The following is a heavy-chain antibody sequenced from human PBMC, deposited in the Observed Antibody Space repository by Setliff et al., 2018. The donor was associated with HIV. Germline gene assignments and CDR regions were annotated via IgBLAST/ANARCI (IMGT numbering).Heavy chain of an antibody. CDR2: IYFTGDS. J-gene: IGHJ3*02. CDR1: GGSMSTYY. D-gene: IGHD1-1*01. CDR3: AREERREAFDI. V-gene: IGHV4-59*04. Sequence: SETLSLTCTVSGGSMSTYYWSWIRQPPGKGLQWIGSIYFTGDSYYNPSLKSRVTFSVDTSKNQFSLKLSSVTAADTAVYYCAREERREAFDIWGQGTMVTVSS.